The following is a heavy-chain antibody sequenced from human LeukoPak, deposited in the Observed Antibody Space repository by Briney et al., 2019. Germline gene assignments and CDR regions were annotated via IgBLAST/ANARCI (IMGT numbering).Heavy chain of an antibody. D-gene: IGHD3-3*01. Sequence: GGSLRLSCAASGFTFSSYGMHWVRQAPGKGLEWVAVISYDGSNKYYADSVKGRFTISRDNSKNTLYLQMNSLRAEDTAVYYCAREVGRLWSGYLVYWGQGTLVTVSS. J-gene: IGHJ4*02. V-gene: IGHV3-30*03. CDR2: ISYDGSNK. CDR3: AREVGRLWSGYLVY. CDR1: GFTFSSYG.